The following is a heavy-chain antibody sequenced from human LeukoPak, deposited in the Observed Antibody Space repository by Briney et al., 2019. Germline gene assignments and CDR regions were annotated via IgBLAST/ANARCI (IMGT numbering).Heavy chain of an antibody. CDR1: GFTFSSYW. D-gene: IGHD3-22*01. Sequence: PGGSLRLSCAASGFTFSSYWMSWVRQAPGKGLEWVANIKQDGSNKYYADSVKGRFTISRDNSKNTLYLQMNSLRAEDTAVYYCARDLNYYDSSGYYSPHRYYYYGMDVWGQGTTVTVSS. J-gene: IGHJ6*02. V-gene: IGHV3-7*01. CDR2: IKQDGSNK. CDR3: ARDLNYYDSSGYYSPHRYYYYGMDV.